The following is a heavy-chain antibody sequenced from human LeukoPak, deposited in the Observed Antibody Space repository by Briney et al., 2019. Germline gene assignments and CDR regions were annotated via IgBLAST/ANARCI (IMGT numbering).Heavy chain of an antibody. CDR2: ISAYNGNT. V-gene: IGHV1-18*01. J-gene: IGHJ4*02. CDR1: GYTFTSYG. Sequence: ASVKVSCKASGYTFTSYGISWVRQAPGQGLEWMGWISAYNGNTNYAQKLQGRVTMTTDTSTSTAYMELRSLRSDDTAVYYCARDREGSYDSSGYANFDYWGQGTLVTVSS. D-gene: IGHD3-22*01. CDR3: ARDREGSYDSSGYANFDY.